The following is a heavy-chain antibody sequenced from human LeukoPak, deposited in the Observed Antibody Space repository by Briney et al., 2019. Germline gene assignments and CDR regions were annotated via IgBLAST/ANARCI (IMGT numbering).Heavy chain of an antibody. V-gene: IGHV1-18*01. CDR2: ISVYSGNT. D-gene: IGHD2-8*01. Sequence: ASVTVSCKASGYTFISYGISWVRQAPGQGLEWMGWISVYSGNTNYAQRLQGRVTMTTDTSTNTAYMELRSLRSDDTAVYYCARDANGVLGDYWGQGTLVTVSS. CDR1: GYTFISYG. CDR3: ARDANGVLGDY. J-gene: IGHJ4*02.